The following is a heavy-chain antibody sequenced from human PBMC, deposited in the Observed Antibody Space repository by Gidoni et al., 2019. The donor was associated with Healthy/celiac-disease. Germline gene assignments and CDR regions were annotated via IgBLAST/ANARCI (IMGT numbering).Heavy chain of an antibody. J-gene: IGHJ6*02. CDR1: GYSCTSYW. CDR3: ARLWAHCSSTSCQTYYYGMDV. CDR2: IDPSDSYT. Sequence: EVQLVQSGAEVKKPGESLRISCKCSGYSCTSYWIRWARQMPGKGLEWMGRIDPSDSYTNYSPSFKGHVTISADKSISTAYLQWSSLKASDTAMYYCARLWAHCSSTSCQTYYYGMDVWGQGTTVTVSS. V-gene: IGHV5-10-1*01. D-gene: IGHD2-2*01.